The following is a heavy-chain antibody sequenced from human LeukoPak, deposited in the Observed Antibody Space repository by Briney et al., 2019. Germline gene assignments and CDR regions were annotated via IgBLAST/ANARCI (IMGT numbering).Heavy chain of an antibody. CDR3: TRDGSGSQGF. D-gene: IGHD3-10*01. Sequence: PGGSLRPSCAASGFTVTSTSMSWVRQAPGKGLEWVSVFYITGDTYYADSVKDRFTVSRDNSKNTLFLQMNSRRVEDTAVYYCTRDGSGSQGFWGQGTLVTVSS. CDR2: FYITGDT. J-gene: IGHJ4*02. CDR1: GFTVTSTS. V-gene: IGHV3-66*01.